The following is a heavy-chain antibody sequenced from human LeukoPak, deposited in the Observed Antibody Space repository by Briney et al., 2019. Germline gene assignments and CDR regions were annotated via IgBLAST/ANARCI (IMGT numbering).Heavy chain of an antibody. V-gene: IGHV4-39*07. D-gene: IGHD6-13*01. CDR2: IYYSGST. J-gene: IGHJ4*02. CDR3: ASLAAAGTTLFDY. CDR1: GGSISSSSYY. Sequence: SETLSLTCTVSGGSISSSSYYWGWIRQPPRKGLEWIGSIYYSGSTYYNPSLKSRVTISVDTSKNQFSLKLSSVTAADTAVYYCASLAAAGTTLFDYWGQGTLVTVSS.